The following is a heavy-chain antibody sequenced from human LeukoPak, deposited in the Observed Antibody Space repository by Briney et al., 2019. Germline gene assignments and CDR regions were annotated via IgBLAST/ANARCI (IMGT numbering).Heavy chain of an antibody. V-gene: IGHV1-18*01. CDR2: ISAYNGNT. J-gene: IGHJ4*02. CDR1: GYTFTSYG. D-gene: IGHD2-21*02. CDR3: ARGPHVVVTATVDY. Sequence: ASVKVSCKASGYTFTSYGISWVRQAPGQGLEWMGWISAYNGNTNYAQKLQGRVTMTTDTSTSTAYMEPRSLRSDDTAVYYCARGPHVVVTATVDYWGQGTLVTVSS.